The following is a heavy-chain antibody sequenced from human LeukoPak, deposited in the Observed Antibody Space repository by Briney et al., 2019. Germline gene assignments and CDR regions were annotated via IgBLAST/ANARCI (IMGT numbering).Heavy chain of an antibody. CDR2: INPDSGGT. J-gene: IGHJ5*02. CDR3: ARASFWESPINWSAP. CDR1: GYTFTDYY. D-gene: IGHD3-16*01. Sequence: GASVKVSCKASGYTFTDYYMHWVRQAPGQGLEWMGWINPDSGGTSYAQKFQGRVTMTRDTSISTAYMDLSRLRSDDTAVYYCARASFWESPINWSAPWGQGTLVTVSS. V-gene: IGHV1-2*02.